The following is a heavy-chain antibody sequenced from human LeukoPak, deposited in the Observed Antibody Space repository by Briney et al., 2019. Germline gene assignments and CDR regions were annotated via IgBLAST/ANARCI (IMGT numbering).Heavy chain of an antibody. Sequence: GGSLRLSCAASGFTFSSGAMNWVRQAPGKGLEWGSYISSSSSTIYYADSVKGRFTISRDNAKNSLYLQMNSLRAEDTAVYYCARDGLDRWSQEKYYYYYYMDVWGKGTTVTVSS. CDR3: ARDGLDRWSQEKYYYYYYMDV. CDR2: ISSSSSTI. V-gene: IGHV3-48*01. J-gene: IGHJ6*03. CDR1: GFTFSSGA. D-gene: IGHD3/OR15-3a*01.